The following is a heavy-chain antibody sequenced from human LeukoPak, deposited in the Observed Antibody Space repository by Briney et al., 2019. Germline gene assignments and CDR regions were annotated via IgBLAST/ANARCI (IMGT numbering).Heavy chain of an antibody. D-gene: IGHD2-21*01. J-gene: IGHJ4*02. CDR2: IYSSGRT. CDR1: GFTVSSNY. CDR3: AKGSNLAIGHNDH. Sequence: GSLRLSCAASGFTVSSNYMSWVRQAPGKGLEWVAVIYSSGRTYYADSVKGRFTISRDTSKNTLYLQMNSLRAEDTAVYYCAKGSNLAIGHNDHWGQGILVTVSS. V-gene: IGHV3-66*02.